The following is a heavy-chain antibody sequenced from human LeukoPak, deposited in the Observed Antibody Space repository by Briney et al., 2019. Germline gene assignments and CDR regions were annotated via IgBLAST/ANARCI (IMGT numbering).Heavy chain of an antibody. CDR1: GGSISPYY. CDR2: IYYNGTT. V-gene: IGHV4-59*01. J-gene: IGHJ5*02. CDR3: ARSRNRFDP. Sequence: WETLSLTCTVSGGSISPYYWSWIRQPPGKGLEWIGYIYYNGTTKYNPSLKSRVTISVDTSKNYFFLRLTSVTAADTAVYYCARSRNRFDPWGQGTLVTVSS.